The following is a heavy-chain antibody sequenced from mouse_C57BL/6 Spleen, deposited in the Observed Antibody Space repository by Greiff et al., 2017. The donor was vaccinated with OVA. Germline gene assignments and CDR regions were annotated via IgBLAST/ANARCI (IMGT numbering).Heavy chain of an antibody. CDR1: GFTFSNYW. CDR2: IRLKSDNYAT. Sequence: EVQGVESGGGLVQPGGSMKLSCVASGFTFSNYWMNWVRQSPEKGLEWVAQIRLKSDNYATHYAESVKGRFTISRDDSKSSVYLQMNNLRAEDTGIYYCTGYSDWYFDVWGTGTTVTVSS. CDR3: TGYSDWYFDV. V-gene: IGHV6-3*01. J-gene: IGHJ1*03.